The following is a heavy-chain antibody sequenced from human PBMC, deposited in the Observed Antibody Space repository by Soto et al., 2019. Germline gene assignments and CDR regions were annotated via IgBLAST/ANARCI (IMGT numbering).Heavy chain of an antibody. Sequence: SCKASGCTVTRYVISWVRSAPGQGLEWMGWISAYNGNTNYAQKLQGRVTMTTDTSTSTAYMELRSLRSDDTAVYYRARAYGDYVGSYFAYWGQGTLVTVSP. CDR3: ARAYGDYVGSYFAY. CDR1: GCTVTRYV. J-gene: IGHJ4*02. D-gene: IGHD4-17*01. CDR2: ISAYNGNT. V-gene: IGHV1-18*01.